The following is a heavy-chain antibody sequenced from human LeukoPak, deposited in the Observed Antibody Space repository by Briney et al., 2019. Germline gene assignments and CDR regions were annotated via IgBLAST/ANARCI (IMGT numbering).Heavy chain of an antibody. CDR2: ISSSSSTI. CDR3: ASTVPLDAFDI. V-gene: IGHV3-48*01. Sequence: GGSLRLSCAASGFTFSSYSMNWVRQAPGKGLEWVSYISSSSSTIYYADSVKGRFTISRDNAKNSLYLQMNSLRAEDTAVYYCASTVPLDAFDIWGQGTMVTASS. D-gene: IGHD4-17*01. J-gene: IGHJ3*02. CDR1: GFTFSSYS.